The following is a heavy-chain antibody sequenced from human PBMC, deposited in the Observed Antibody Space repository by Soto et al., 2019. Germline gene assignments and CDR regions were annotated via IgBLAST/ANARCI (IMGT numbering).Heavy chain of an antibody. CDR1: GSTFSSYS. CDR2: ISGSGGST. CDR3: ATSGFWSGYYEQNDY. D-gene: IGHD3-3*01. Sequence: GGSLRLSCAASGSTFSSYSMSWVRQAPGKGLEWVSAISGSGGSTYYADSVKGRFTISRDNSKNTLYLQMNSLRAEDTAVYYCATSGFWSGYYEQNDYWGQGTLVTVSS. J-gene: IGHJ4*02. V-gene: IGHV3-23*01.